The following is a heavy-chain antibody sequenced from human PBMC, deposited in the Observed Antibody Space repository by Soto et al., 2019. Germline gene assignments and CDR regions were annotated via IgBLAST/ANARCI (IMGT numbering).Heavy chain of an antibody. CDR1: GYTLSNYG. V-gene: IGHV1-18*01. CDR3: VRDHHDFSSDYHYYHMDV. J-gene: IGHJ6*03. Sequence: QAQLVQSGAEMKKPGASVKVSCKASGYTLSNYGISWVRQAPGQGLEWMGWSSTYNGNTKYAKKFQGRVTMTTDTSTSTAYMELRSLRSDDTAVYYCVRDHHDFSSDYHYYHMDVWGKGTTLTVSS. CDR2: SSTYNGNT. D-gene: IGHD3-3*01.